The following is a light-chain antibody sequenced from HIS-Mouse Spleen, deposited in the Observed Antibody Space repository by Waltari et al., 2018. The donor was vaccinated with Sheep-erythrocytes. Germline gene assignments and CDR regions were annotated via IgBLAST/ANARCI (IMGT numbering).Light chain of an antibody. CDR3: QAWDSSHVV. Sequence: SYELTQPPSVSVSPGQTASITCSGDKLGDKYACWYQQKPGQSPVLVIYQDSKRPSGIPERCAGSNSGNTATRTISGTQAMDEADYYCQAWDSSHVVFGGGTKLTVL. CDR2: QDS. J-gene: IGLJ2*01. CDR1: KLGDKY. V-gene: IGLV3-1*01.